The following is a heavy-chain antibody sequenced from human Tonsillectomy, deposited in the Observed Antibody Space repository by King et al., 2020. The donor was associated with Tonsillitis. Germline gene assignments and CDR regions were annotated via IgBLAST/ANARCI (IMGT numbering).Heavy chain of an antibody. D-gene: IGHD1-26*01. CDR3: GRVDSGSYYQTDY. V-gene: IGHV3-72*01. CDR1: GFTFSEHY. J-gene: IGHJ4*02. CDR2: SRNKDNSFTT. Sequence: VQLVESGGGLVQPGGSLRLSCVASGFTFSEHYIDWVRQAPGKGLEWVGRSRNKDNSFTTDYAASVKGRFTISRDNSKNSLYLQMNSLKTEDTALYYCGRVDSGSYYQTDYWGQGTLGTVSP.